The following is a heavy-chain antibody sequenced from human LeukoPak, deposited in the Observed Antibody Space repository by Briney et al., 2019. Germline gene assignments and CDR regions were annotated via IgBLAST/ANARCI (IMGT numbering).Heavy chain of an antibody. CDR1: GFTFSSYW. CDR3: ARDLRLDY. V-gene: IGHV3-21*01. J-gene: IGHJ4*02. Sequence: KPGGSLRLSCAASGFTFSSYWMHWVRQAPGKGLEWVSSISSSSSYIYHADSVKGRFTISRDNAKNSLYLQMNSLRAEDTAVYYCARDLRLDYWGQGTLVTVSS. CDR2: ISSSSSYI.